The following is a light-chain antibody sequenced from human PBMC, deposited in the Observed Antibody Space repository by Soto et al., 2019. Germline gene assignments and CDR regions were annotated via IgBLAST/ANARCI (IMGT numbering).Light chain of an antibody. J-gene: IGLJ1*01. V-gene: IGLV2-14*01. CDR3: TSYTRSGTYV. Sequence: QSALTQPASVSGSPGQSITISCTGTSSDVGGYNFVSWYQQHPGKAPKLMIYDVSDRPSGVSNRFSGSKSGNTASLNISGLQSEDEADYYCTSYTRSGTYVFGTGTKLTVL. CDR1: SSDVGGYNF. CDR2: DVS.